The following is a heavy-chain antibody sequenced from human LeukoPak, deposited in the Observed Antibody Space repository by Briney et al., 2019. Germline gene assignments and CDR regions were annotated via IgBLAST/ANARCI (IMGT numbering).Heavy chain of an antibody. CDR2: ISYDGSNK. CDR1: GFTVSSYG. Sequence: PGGSLRLSCAASGFTVSSYGMHWVRQAPGKGLEWVAVISYDGSNKYYADSVKGRFTISRDNSKNTLYLQMNSLRAEDTAVYYCAIETYYYGSGSSPFDYWGQGTLVTVSS. D-gene: IGHD3-10*01. CDR3: AIETYYYGSGSSPFDY. J-gene: IGHJ4*02. V-gene: IGHV3-30*03.